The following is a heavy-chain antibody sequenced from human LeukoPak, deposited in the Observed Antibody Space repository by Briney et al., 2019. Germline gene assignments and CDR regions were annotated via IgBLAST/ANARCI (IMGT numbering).Heavy chain of an antibody. D-gene: IGHD1-26*01. J-gene: IGHJ3*02. CDR2: ISAYKGNT. Sequence: GGSVTVSCKASGYTFTSYGISWVRQAPGQGLEWMGWISAYKGNTNYAEKLQGRVTMTTDTSTSTAYMELRSLRSDDTAVYYCARVVGDFDDAFDIWGQGTMVTVSS. V-gene: IGHV1-18*04. CDR3: ARVVGDFDDAFDI. CDR1: GYTFTSYG.